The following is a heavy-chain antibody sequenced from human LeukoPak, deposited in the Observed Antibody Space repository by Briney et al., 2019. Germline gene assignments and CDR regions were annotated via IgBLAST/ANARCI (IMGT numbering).Heavy chain of an antibody. CDR2: ISDGGVT. D-gene: IGHD3-10*01. CDR3: GGSGSYYTPSYY. CDR1: DFTVSDNY. Sequence: GGSLRLSCATSDFTVSDNYVSWVRQAPGRGLEWVSVISDGGVTYYADSVKGRFTISRDDSNDTLYLQMNSLRPEDTAVYYCGGSGSYYTPSYYWGQGTRVTVSS. V-gene: IGHV3-53*01. J-gene: IGHJ4*02.